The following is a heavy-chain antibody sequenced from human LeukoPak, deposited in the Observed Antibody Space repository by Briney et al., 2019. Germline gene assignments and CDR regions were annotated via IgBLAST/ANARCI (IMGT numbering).Heavy chain of an antibody. CDR2: IKEDGSEK. Sequence: GGSLRLSCEASGFTFSSYWMSWVRQSPGKGLEWVANIKEDGSEKYYVDSVKGRFTISRDNGKNSVYLQMNSLRAEDTAVYYCAGGDGFDYWGQGTLVTVSS. V-gene: IGHV3-7*04. CDR3: AGGDGFDY. CDR1: GFTFSSYW. J-gene: IGHJ4*02.